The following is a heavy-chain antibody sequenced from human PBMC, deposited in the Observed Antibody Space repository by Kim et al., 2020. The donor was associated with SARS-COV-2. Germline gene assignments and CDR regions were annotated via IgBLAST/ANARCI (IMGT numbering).Heavy chain of an antibody. Sequence: SETLSLTCTVSGGSISSSSYYWGWIRQPPGKGLEWIGSIYYSGSTYYNPSLKSRVTISVDTSKNQFSLKLSSVTAADTAVYYCARQDVLLWFGELSYYGMDVWGQGTTVTVSS. CDR3: ARQDVLLWFGELSYYGMDV. V-gene: IGHV4-39*01. CDR1: GGSISSSSYY. D-gene: IGHD3-10*01. CDR2: IYYSGST. J-gene: IGHJ6*02.